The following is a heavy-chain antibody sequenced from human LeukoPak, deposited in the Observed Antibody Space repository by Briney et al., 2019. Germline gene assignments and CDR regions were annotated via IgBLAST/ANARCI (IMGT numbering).Heavy chain of an antibody. CDR1: GYTFTGYY. V-gene: IGHV1-2*02. J-gene: IGHJ6*03. D-gene: IGHD1-1*01. CDR2: INPNSGGT. CDR3: ARARYLDYFYYMDV. Sequence: ASVKVSCKASGYTFTGYYMHWVRQAPGQGLEWMGWINPNSGGTNYAQKFQGRVTMTRDTSISTAYMELSRLRSDDTAMYYCARARYLDYFYYMDVWGKGTTVTV.